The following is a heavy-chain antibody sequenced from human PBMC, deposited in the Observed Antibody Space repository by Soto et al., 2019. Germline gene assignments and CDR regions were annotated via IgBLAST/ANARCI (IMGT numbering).Heavy chain of an antibody. D-gene: IGHD3-22*01. J-gene: IGHJ4*02. V-gene: IGHV4-34*01. CDR1: GGSFSGYY. Sequence: SETLSLTCAVYGGSFSGYYWSWIRQPPGKGLEWIGEINHSGSTNYNPSLKSRVTISVDTSKNQFSLKLSSVTAADTAVYYCARALLYYYDSSGYYYDYWGQGTLVTVSS. CDR2: INHSGST. CDR3: ARALLYYYDSSGYYYDY.